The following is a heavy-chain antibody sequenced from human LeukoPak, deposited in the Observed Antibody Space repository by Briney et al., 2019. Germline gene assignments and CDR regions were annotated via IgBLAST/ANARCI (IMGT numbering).Heavy chain of an antibody. D-gene: IGHD3-22*01. CDR3: ARSTRSSGYY. CDR2: IYYSGST. Sequence: PSETLSLTCTVSDGSISSYYWSWIRQPPGKGLEWIGYIYYSGSTNYNPSLKSRVTISVDTSKNQFSLKLSSVTAADTAVYYCARSTRSSGYYWGQGTLVTVSS. J-gene: IGHJ4*02. V-gene: IGHV4-59*01. CDR1: DGSISSYY.